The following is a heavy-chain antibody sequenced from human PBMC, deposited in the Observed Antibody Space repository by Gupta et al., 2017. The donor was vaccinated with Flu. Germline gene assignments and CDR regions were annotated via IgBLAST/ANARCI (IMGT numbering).Heavy chain of an antibody. Sequence: DLPGTSFRLSCAASGFTFSSYGMHWVRQAPGKGLEWVAVISYDGSNKYYADSVKGRFTISRDNSKNTLYLQMNSLRAEDTAVYYCAKDYYYGSGSYSFYYYYYGMDVWGQGTTVTVSS. D-gene: IGHD3-10*01. J-gene: IGHJ6*02. V-gene: IGHV3-30*18. CDR2: ISYDGSNK. CDR1: GFTFSSYG. CDR3: AKDYYYGSGSYSFYYYYYGMDV.